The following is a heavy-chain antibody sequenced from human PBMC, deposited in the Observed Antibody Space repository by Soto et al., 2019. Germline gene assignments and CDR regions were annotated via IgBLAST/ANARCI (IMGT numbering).Heavy chain of an antibody. J-gene: IGHJ4*02. D-gene: IGHD1-26*01. V-gene: IGHV3-30-3*01. CDR2: ISYDGSNK. CDR1: GFTFSSYA. CDR3: ARDGIVGATPRGVFDY. Sequence: GGSLRLSCAASGFTFSSYAMHWVRQAPGKGLEWVAVISYDGSNKYYADSVKGRFTISRDNSKNTLYLQMNSLRAEDTAVYYCARDGIVGATPRGVFDYWGQGTLVTVSS.